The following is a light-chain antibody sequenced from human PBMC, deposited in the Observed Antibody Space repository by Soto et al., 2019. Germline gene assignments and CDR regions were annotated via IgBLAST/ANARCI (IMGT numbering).Light chain of an antibody. J-gene: IGKJ1*01. CDR3: HHYGTSPPT. CDR1: QSVTSSD. V-gene: IGKV3-20*01. Sequence: EVVLTQSPGTLSLSPGEIATLSCSASQSVTSSDLAWYQQKPGQAPRLLISGASSRATGIPDRFSGSGSGTDFTLTISRLEPEDFAVFYCHHYGTSPPTFGQGTKVDIK. CDR2: GAS.